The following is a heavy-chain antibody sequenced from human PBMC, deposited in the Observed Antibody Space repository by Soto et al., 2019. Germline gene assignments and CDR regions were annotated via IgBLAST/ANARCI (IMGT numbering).Heavy chain of an antibody. D-gene: IGHD3-16*01. CDR2: ISWNSGSI. V-gene: IGHV3-9*01. CDR3: AKEVWGSYYYYFDY. Sequence: SLRLSCAASGFTFDDYAMHWVRQAPGKGLEWVSGISWNSGSIGYADSVKGRFTISRDNAKNSLYLQMNSLRAEDTALYYCAKEVWGSYYYYFDYWGQGTLVTVSS. J-gene: IGHJ4*02. CDR1: GFTFDDYA.